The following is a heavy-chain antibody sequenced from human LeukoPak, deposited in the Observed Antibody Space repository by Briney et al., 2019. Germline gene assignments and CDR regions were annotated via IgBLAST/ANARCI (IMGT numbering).Heavy chain of an antibody. J-gene: IGHJ6*04. Sequence: SETLSLTCTVSGGSISSYYWSWIREPPGKGLEWIGYIYYSGSTNYNPSLKSRVTISVDTSKNQFSLKLSSVTAADTAVYYCARVSYYGSGSYWDLWGKGTTVTISS. CDR3: ARVSYYGSGSYWDL. CDR1: GGSISSYY. V-gene: IGHV4-59*01. CDR2: IYYSGST. D-gene: IGHD3-10*01.